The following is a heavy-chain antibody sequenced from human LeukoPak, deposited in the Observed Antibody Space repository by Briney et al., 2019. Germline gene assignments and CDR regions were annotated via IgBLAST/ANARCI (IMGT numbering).Heavy chain of an antibody. J-gene: IGHJ5*02. D-gene: IGHD1-26*01. CDR3: ARGRGGTYYWYDP. CDR2: SYTSGST. V-gene: IGHV4-61*02. CDR1: GGSINSDSYQ. Sequence: SQTLSLTCTVSGGSINSDSYQWSWIRQPAGKGMEWIRRSYTSGSTNYNPSLKNRATISVDTSKNQFSLKLTSVTAADTAVYYCARGRGGTYYWYDPWGQGTLVTVSS.